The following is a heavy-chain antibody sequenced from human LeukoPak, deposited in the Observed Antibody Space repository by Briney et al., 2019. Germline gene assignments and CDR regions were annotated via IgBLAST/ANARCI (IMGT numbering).Heavy chain of an antibody. V-gene: IGHV4-59*01. Sequence: PSETLSLTCTVSGGSISSYYWSWIRQPPGEGLEWIGYIYYSGSTNYNPSLKSRVTISVDTSKNQFSLKLSSVTAADTAVYYCARGACYDSSGYYYWVFDYWGQGTLVTVSS. CDR2: IYYSGST. CDR1: GGSISSYY. CDR3: ARGACYDSSGYYYWVFDY. J-gene: IGHJ4*02. D-gene: IGHD3-22*01.